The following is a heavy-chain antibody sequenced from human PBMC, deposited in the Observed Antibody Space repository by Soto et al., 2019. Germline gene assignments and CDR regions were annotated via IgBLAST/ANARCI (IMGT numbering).Heavy chain of an antibody. CDR1: GGTFSSYR. V-gene: IGHV1-69*13. CDR2: IVPIYRTA. CDR3: ARDRCFDGSCYSASDS. D-gene: IGHD2-15*01. Sequence: SVKVSCKASGGTFSSYRFNWVRQARGQGLEWLGGIVPIYRTADYAQKFQGRVTITADESTRTVYMELSSLKSQDTALYYCARDRCFDGSCYSASDSWGQGILVTVSS. J-gene: IGHJ5*01.